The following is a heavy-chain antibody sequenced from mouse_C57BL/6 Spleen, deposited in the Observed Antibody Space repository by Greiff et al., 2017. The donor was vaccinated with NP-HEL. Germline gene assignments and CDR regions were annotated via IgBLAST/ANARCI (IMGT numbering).Heavy chain of an antibody. CDR3: ARGRGGSSYGFDY. J-gene: IGHJ2*01. CDR1: GFTFSDYG. CDR2: ISSGSSTI. V-gene: IGHV5-17*01. Sequence: EVKLMESGGGLVKPGGSLKLSCAASGFTFSDYGMHWVRQAPEKGLEWVAYISSGSSTIYYADTVKGRFTISRDNAKNTLFLQMTSLRSEDTAMDYCARGRGGSSYGFDYWGQGTTLTVSS. D-gene: IGHD1-1*01.